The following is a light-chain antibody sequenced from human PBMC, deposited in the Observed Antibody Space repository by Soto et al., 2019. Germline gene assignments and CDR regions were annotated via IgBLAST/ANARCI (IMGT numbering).Light chain of an antibody. Sequence: DIQMTQSPSSLSASVVDRVTITCRASQSITNFLQWYQQKPGKAPKLLIFEEYNLESGVPSRFSGTGSGTDFTLTISSLQPEDFATYYCQQSYSAPNTFGQGTRLEIK. CDR1: QSITNF. V-gene: IGKV1-39*01. CDR3: QQSYSAPNT. CDR2: EEY. J-gene: IGKJ5*01.